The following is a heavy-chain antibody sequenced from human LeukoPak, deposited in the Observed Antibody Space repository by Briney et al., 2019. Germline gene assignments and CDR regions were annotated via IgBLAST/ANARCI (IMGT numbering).Heavy chain of an antibody. CDR3: ARGGRGTNWFDP. CDR2: MNPNSGNT. D-gene: IGHD3-10*01. CDR1: GYTFTSYD. V-gene: IGHV1-8*01. J-gene: IGHJ5*02. Sequence: ASVKVSCKASGYTFTSYDINWVRQATGQGLEWMGWMNPNSGNTGYAQRFQGRVTMTRNTSISTAYMELSSLRSEDTAVYYCARGGRGTNWFDPWGQGTLVTVSS.